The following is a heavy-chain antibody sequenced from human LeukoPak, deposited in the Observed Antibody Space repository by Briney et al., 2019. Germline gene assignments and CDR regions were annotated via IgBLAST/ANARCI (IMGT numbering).Heavy chain of an antibody. Sequence: PGGSLRLSCAASGFTFSSYSMNWVRQAPGKGLEWVSSISSSSSYTYCADSVKGRFTISRDNAKNSLYLQMNSLRAEDTAVYYCARGRWELLSYLDYWGQGTLVTVSS. CDR3: ARGRWELLSYLDY. CDR2: ISSSSSYT. V-gene: IGHV3-21*01. J-gene: IGHJ4*02. CDR1: GFTFSSYS. D-gene: IGHD1-26*01.